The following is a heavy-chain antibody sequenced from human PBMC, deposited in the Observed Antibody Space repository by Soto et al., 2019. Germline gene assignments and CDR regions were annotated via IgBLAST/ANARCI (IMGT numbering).Heavy chain of an antibody. CDR2: IIPYYNTL. CDR1: EGTFNSYA. D-gene: IGHD2-2*01. V-gene: IGHV1-69*19. J-gene: IGHJ4*02. Sequence: QAQVVQSGAEVRKPGSSVKLSCKASEGTFNSYAIAWVRQAPGQGLEWMGGIIPYYNTLNYAQKFQDRVTMTADDSTNTVYMELSSLRSDYTDVYFFARGASRLYPYFFDYWGQGTLVTVSS. CDR3: ARGASRLYPYFFDY.